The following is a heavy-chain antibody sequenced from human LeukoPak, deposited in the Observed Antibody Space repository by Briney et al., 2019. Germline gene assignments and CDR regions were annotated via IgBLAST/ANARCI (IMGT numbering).Heavy chain of an antibody. D-gene: IGHD3-9*01. V-gene: IGHV1-8*01. CDR1: GYTFTSYD. CDR2: MNPNSGNT. J-gene: IGHJ4*02. CDR3: ARVRRSNVWLLGY. Sequence: GASVKVSCKASGYTFTSYDINWVRQATGQGLEWMGWMNPNSGNTGYAQKFQGRVTMTRNTSISTAYMELSSLRSEDTAVYYCARVRRSNVWLLGYWGQGALVTVSS.